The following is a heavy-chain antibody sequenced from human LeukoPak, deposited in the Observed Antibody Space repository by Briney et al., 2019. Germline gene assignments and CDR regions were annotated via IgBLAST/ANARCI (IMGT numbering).Heavy chain of an antibody. CDR2: IDPSDSYT. D-gene: IGHD2-2*01. J-gene: IGHJ4*02. CDR1: GSHFTSYW. V-gene: IGHV5-10-1*01. CDR3: ARRTVDCSSTSCYVVFDY. Sequence: GGALEISWKGSGSHFTSYWFSWVRQLPGKGLEWMGRIDPSDSYTNYSPSFQGHVTISADKSISTAYLQWSSLKASDTAMYYCARRTVDCSSTSCYVVFDYWGQGTLVTVSS.